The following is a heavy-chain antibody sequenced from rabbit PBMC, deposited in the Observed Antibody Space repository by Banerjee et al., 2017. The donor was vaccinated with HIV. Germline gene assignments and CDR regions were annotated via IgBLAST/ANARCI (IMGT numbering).Heavy chain of an antibody. CDR2: IAVGSSAGT. Sequence: QSLEESGGDLVKPEGSLTLTCTASGFDFSSNAMCWVRQAPGKGLEWIACIAVGSSAGTDYANWAKGRFTISRTSSTTVTLQMTSLTAADTATYFCAREYSSYDLWGQAPWSPS. CDR3: AREYSSYDL. CDR1: GFDFSSNA. D-gene: IGHD5-1*01. J-gene: IGHJ4*01. V-gene: IGHV1S40*01.